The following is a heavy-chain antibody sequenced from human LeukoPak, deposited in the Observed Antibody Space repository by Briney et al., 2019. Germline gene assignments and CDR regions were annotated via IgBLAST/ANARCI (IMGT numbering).Heavy chain of an antibody. CDR3: LSGSGH. J-gene: IGHJ4*02. V-gene: IGHV3-7*03. D-gene: IGHD3-10*01. CDR1: GFIFRNYW. CDR2: INEDGSEK. Sequence: SGGSLRLSCAAAGFIFRNYWMGWVRPAPGKGLEWVANINEDGSEKYYVDSVKGRFIISRDNAKNSLYLQMNILRAEDTAVFYCLSGSGHCGQGTLVTVSS.